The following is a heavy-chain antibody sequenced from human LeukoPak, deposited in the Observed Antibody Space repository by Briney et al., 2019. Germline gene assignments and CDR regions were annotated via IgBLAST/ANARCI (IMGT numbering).Heavy chain of an antibody. CDR2: ISAYNGNT. D-gene: IGHD3-22*01. CDR3: ARDMWYYYDSSGYPPTRFDY. CDR1: GYTFTSYG. J-gene: IGHJ4*02. Sequence: ASVKVSCKASGYTFTSYGISWVRQAPGQGLEWMGWISAYNGNTNYAQKLQGRVTMTTDTSTSTAYMELRSLRSDDTAVYYCARDMWYYYDSSGYPPTRFDYWGQGTPVTVSS. V-gene: IGHV1-18*01.